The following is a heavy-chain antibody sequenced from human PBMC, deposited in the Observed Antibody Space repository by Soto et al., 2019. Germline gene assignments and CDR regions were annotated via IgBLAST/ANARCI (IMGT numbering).Heavy chain of an antibody. CDR1: GGSISSYY. V-gene: IGHV4-59*08. Sequence: SETLSLTCTVSGGSISSYYWSWIRQPPGKGLEWIGYIYYSGSTNYNPSLKSRVTISVDTSKNQFSLKLSSVTAADTAVYYCARQIDYGDYDNWFDPWGQGTLVTVSS. J-gene: IGHJ5*02. D-gene: IGHD4-17*01. CDR3: ARQIDYGDYDNWFDP. CDR2: IYYSGST.